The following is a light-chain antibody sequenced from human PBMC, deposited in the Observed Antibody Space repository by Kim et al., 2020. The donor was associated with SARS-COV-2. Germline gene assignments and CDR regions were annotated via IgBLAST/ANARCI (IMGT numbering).Light chain of an antibody. Sequence: SASVGDRVTITCRANESNSYWLAWYQQKPGKAPNLRMYDACTLESGVPSRFSGSGSGTEFTLTISSLQPDDFATYYCQQYKSYTYTFGQGTKLEI. V-gene: IGKV1-5*01. J-gene: IGKJ2*01. CDR2: DAC. CDR3: QQYKSYTYT. CDR1: ESNSYW.